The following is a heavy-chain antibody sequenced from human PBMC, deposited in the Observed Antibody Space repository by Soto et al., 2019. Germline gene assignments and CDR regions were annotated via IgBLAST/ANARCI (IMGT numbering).Heavy chain of an antibody. CDR2: IYYSGST. D-gene: IGHD3-10*01. V-gene: IGHV4-39*01. Sequence: SETLSLTCTVSGGSISSSSYYWGWIRQPPGKGLEWIGSIYYSGSTYYNPSLKSRVTISVDTSKNQFSRKLSSVTAADTAVYYCARLHMGTMVRGVIITDWFDPWGQGTLVTVSS. J-gene: IGHJ5*02. CDR3: ARLHMGTMVRGVIITDWFDP. CDR1: GGSISSSSYY.